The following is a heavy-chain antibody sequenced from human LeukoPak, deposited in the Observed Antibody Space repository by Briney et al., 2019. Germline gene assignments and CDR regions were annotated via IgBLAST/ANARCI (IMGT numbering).Heavy chain of an antibody. D-gene: IGHD1-26*01. V-gene: IGHV4-34*11. Sequence: SETLSLTCAVYGGSFSGYYWSWIRQPPGKGLEWIGSIYYSGSTYYNPSLKSRVTISVDTSKNQFSLNLRSVTAADTAVYYCAREPLEVGATYWFDPWGQGTLVTVSS. CDR1: GGSFSGYY. CDR3: AREPLEVGATYWFDP. CDR2: IYYSGST. J-gene: IGHJ5*02.